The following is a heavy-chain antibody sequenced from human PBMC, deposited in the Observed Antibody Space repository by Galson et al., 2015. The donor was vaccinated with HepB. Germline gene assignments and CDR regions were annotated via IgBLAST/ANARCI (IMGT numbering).Heavy chain of an antibody. V-gene: IGHV3-69-1*01. Sequence: SLRLSCATSGFTFNDYPIIWVRQAAGKGLEWLSYINSSPTIIDADSVKGRFTISRDTAKRSVYLQMNSLRDEDTAMYYCARVHDGHPGGDFWGQGTLVTVSS. J-gene: IGHJ4*02. CDR2: INSSPTI. CDR1: GFTFNDYP. CDR3: ARVHDGHPGGDF. D-gene: IGHD2-8*02.